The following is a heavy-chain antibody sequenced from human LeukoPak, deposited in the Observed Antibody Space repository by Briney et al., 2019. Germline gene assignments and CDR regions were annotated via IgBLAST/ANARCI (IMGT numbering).Heavy chain of an antibody. D-gene: IGHD6-13*01. V-gene: IGHV4-30-2*01. CDR1: GGSISSGGYY. Sequence: SSETLSLTCTVSGGSISSGGYYWSWIRQPPGKGLEWIGYIYHSGSTYYNPSLKSRVTISVDTSKNQFSLKLSSVTAADTAVYYCARLGPGVVAAAGTSSYFQHWGQGTLVTVSS. J-gene: IGHJ1*01. CDR2: IYHSGST. CDR3: ARLGPGVVAAAGTSSYFQH.